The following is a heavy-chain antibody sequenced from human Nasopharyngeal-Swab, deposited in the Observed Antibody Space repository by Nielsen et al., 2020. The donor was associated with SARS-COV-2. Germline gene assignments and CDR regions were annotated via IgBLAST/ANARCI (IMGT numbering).Heavy chain of an antibody. J-gene: IGHJ6*02. V-gene: IGHV3-53*01. CDR2: IYSGGST. CDR3: ARDDIGYYYGMDV. CDR1: GFTVSSNY. Sequence: GESLKISCAASGFTVSSNYMSWVRQAPGKGLEWVSVIYSGGSTYYADSVKGRFTISRDNSKNTLYLQMNSLRAEDTAVYYCARDDIGYYYGMDVWGQGTTVTVSS. D-gene: IGHD5-12*01.